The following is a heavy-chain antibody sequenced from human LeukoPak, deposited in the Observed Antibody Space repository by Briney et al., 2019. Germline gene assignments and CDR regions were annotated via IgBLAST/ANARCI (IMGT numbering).Heavy chain of an antibody. V-gene: IGHV3-30*18. CDR1: GFTFSRYG. D-gene: IGHD2-2*01. CDR2: ISYDKSNR. CDR3: AKLQSVVIPAAMLGFDY. J-gene: IGHJ4*02. Sequence: PGGSLRLSCAASGFTFSRYGMHWVRQAPGKGLEWVALISYDKSNRYYADSVKGRFTISRDNSRDTLAVQINSLRAEDTAVYYCAKLQSVVIPAAMLGFDYWGQGILVTVSS.